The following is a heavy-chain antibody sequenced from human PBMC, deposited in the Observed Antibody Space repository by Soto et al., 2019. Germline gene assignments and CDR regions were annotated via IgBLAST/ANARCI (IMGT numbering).Heavy chain of an antibody. V-gene: IGHV4-34*01. CDR3: ATARPPDY. J-gene: IGHJ4*02. Sequence: SETLSLTCAVYGGSFSGYYWSWIRHPPGKGLEWIGEINHSGSTNYNPSLKSRVTISVDTSKNQFSLKLSSVTAADTAVYYCATARPPDYSGQGPLVTVSS. CDR1: GGSFSGYY. CDR2: INHSGST.